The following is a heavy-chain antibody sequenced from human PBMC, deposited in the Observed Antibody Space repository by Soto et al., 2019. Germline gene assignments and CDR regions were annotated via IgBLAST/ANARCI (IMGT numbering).Heavy chain of an antibody. CDR3: AKDARPTS. CDR1: VFTLSSYA. Sequence: RVLRLSCAASVFTLSSYAMSWVRQAPGKGLEWVSTISESGGSTYYTDSVKGRFTISSDNSKNTLYLQMNSLRAEDTALYYCAKDARPTSWGQGTLVTVSS. V-gene: IGHV3-23*01. CDR2: ISESGGST. J-gene: IGHJ5*02.